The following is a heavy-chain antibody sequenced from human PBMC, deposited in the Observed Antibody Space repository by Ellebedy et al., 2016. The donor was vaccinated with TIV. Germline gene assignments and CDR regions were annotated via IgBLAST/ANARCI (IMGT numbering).Heavy chain of an antibody. V-gene: IGHV3-23*01. Sequence: PGGSLRLSCGAFGFAFSSFAMGWVCRTPGKGLEGVSGLYGSGRGIWYSDSVKGRFTISRDNSKNTVYLQMNSLRAEDTGIYYCVKDQIAGDGRWVFDLWGQGTTVTVSS. D-gene: IGHD5-24*01. CDR2: LYGSGRGI. CDR1: GFAFSSFA. CDR3: VKDQIAGDGRWVFDL. J-gene: IGHJ3*01.